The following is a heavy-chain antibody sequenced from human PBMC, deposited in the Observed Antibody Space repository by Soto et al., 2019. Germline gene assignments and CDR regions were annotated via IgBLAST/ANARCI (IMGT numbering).Heavy chain of an antibody. D-gene: IGHD3-22*01. CDR2: INHSGST. CDR3: ARVRSGYYLY. CDR1: GGSFSGYY. Sequence: QVQLQQWGAGLLKPSETLSLTCAVYGGSFSGYYWSWIRQPPGKGLEWIGEINHSGSTNYNPSLKSRVTISVDTSKNQFSLKLSSVTAADTAVYYCARVRSGYYLYWGQGNLVTVSS. J-gene: IGHJ4*02. V-gene: IGHV4-34*01.